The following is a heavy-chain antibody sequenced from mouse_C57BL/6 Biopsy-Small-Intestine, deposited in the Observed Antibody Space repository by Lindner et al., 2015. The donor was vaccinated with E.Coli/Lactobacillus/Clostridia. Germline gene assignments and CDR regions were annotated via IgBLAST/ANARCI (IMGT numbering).Heavy chain of an antibody. CDR2: IIPIFGTA. J-gene: IGHJ1*01. V-gene: IGHV1-81*01. Sequence: SVKVSCKASGGTFSSYAISWVRQAPGQGLEWMGGIIPIFGTANYAQKFQGRVTITADESTSTAYMGLSSLRSEDTAVYYCARAYRGYSSGWYYYYGMDVWGQGTTVTVSS. CDR3: ARAYRGYSSGWYYYYGMDV. CDR1: GGTFSSYA. D-gene: IGHD1-1*01.